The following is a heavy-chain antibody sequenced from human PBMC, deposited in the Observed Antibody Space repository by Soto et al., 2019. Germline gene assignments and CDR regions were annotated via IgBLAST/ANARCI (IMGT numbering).Heavy chain of an antibody. CDR1: GYTFINYY. J-gene: IGHJ6*03. Sequence: ASVKVSCKASGYTFINYYIHWVRQAPGQGLEWMGVINPNGGSTVYAQKFQGRVTLTRDTSTSTVYVELSSLRSDDTAVYFCVRATAARQRDYSYHYYLHIWGEGTTVPSP. V-gene: IGHV1-46*03. CDR2: INPNGGST. D-gene: IGHD6-6*01. CDR3: VRATAARQRDYSYHYYLHI.